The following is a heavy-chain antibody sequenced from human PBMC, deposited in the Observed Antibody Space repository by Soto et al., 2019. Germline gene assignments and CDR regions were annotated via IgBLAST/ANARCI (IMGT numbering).Heavy chain of an antibody. J-gene: IGHJ6*02. V-gene: IGHV3-73*01. D-gene: IGHD3-16*01. CDR3: TGGENDYHYYYYYPMDI. Sequence: PGGSLSLSCAASGFSFSGSVMHWVRQASGKGLEWVGRIRSKANNYATAYAASVKGRFTISRDDSKNTAYLQMNSLKTEDTAVYYCTGGENDYHYYYYYPMDIWGQGTTVTVSS. CDR2: IRSKANNYAT. CDR1: GFSFSGSV.